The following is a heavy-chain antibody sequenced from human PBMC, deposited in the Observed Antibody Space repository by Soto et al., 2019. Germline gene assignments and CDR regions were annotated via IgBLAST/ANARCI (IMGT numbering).Heavy chain of an antibody. CDR3: ARLSVTMVRGIYYYYYMDV. D-gene: IGHD3-10*01. CDR2: ISSSSSTI. CDR1: GFTFSSYS. V-gene: IGHV3-48*04. Sequence: GGSLRLSCAASGFTFSSYSMNWVRQAPGKGLEWVSYISSSSSTIYYADSVKGRFTISRDNAKNSLYLQMNSLRAEGTAVYYCARLSVTMVRGIYYYYYMDVWGKGTTVTVSS. J-gene: IGHJ6*03.